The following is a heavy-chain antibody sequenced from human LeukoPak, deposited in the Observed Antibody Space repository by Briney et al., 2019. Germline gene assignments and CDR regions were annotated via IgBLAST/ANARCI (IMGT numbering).Heavy chain of an antibody. CDR2: IVSDGSSS. V-gene: IGHV3-74*03. J-gene: IGHJ4*02. CDR1: GFTFSRYW. CDR3: VRHIATTPAY. Sequence: GGSLSLSCAASGFTFSRYWMHWVRHAPGKGLVWVSRIVSDGSSSTYADSVRGRFTLSRDNAKSTLFLQMNSLTPEDPAVYYCVRHIATTPAYWGQGALVTVSS. D-gene: IGHD2-15*01.